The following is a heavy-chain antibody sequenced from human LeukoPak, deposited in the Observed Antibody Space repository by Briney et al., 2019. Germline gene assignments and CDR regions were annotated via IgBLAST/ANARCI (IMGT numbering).Heavy chain of an antibody. CDR1: GGSISSYY. D-gene: IGHD1-1*01. J-gene: IGHJ6*03. V-gene: IGHV4-59*01. CDR2: FYYSGST. CDR3: ARGPAGYPLSYYYYMDV. Sequence: PSETLSLTCTDAGGSISSYYWSWIRQPPGKGLEWIGYFYYSGSTNYNPSLKSRVTISVDPSKNQFSLKLSSVTAADTAVYYCARGPAGYPLSYYYYMDVWGKGTTVTASS.